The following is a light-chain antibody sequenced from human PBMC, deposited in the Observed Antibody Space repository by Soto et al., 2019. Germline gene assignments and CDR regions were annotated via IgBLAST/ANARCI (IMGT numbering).Light chain of an antibody. V-gene: IGKV1-5*03. CDR1: QSINSW. CDR2: KAS. CDR3: QQYNSYWT. J-gene: IGKJ1*01. Sequence: DIQMTQSPSTLSASVGDRVTITCRASQSINSWLAWYQQKPGKAPKLLIYKASNLESGVPSRFSGSGSGTEFTLTISSLQPDDFATYSCQQYNSYWTFGQGTKLDIK.